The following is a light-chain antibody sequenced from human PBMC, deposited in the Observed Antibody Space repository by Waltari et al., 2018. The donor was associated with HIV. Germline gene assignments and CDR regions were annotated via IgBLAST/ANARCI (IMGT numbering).Light chain of an antibody. CDR3: QQYGSSPPDT. J-gene: IGKJ2*01. Sequence: EIVLTQSPGPLSLSPGERATLSCRASQSVSSSYLAWYQQKPGQAPRLLIYGASSRATGIPDRFSGSGSGTDFTLTISRLEPEDFAVYYCQQYGSSPPDTFGQGTKLEIK. CDR2: GAS. V-gene: IGKV3-20*01. CDR1: QSVSSSY.